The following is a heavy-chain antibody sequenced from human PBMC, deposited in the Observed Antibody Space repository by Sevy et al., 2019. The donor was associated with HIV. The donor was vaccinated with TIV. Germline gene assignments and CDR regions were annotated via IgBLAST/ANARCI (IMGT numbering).Heavy chain of an antibody. Sequence: GGSLRLSCAASGFTFSNVWMSWLRQAPGKGLEWVAHIKSKTEGGTADYAAPVKGRFTISRDDSKDTLYLQMNSLKTADTAVYYCTTGGSLFQHWGQGTLVTVSS. CDR1: GFTFSNVW. D-gene: IGHD2-15*01. CDR3: TTGGSLFQH. CDR2: IKSKTEGGTA. V-gene: IGHV3-15*01. J-gene: IGHJ1*01.